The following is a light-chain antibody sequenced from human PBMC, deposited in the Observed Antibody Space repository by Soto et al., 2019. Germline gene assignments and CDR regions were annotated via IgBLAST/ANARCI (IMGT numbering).Light chain of an antibody. J-gene: IGKJ1*01. CDR3: HQYNKWPRT. CDR2: DAS. Sequence: EIVMTQSPATLSVSPGEGATLSCRPSQSVDKDLPWYRQKTGQAPSLLVYDASTRATGVPARFSGSGSGTEFTLSITSLQSEDFAVYFCHQYNKWPRTFGRGTKVEI. V-gene: IGKV3-15*01. CDR1: QSVDKD.